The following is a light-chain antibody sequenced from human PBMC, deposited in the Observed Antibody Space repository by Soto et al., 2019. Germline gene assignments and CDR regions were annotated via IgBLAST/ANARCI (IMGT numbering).Light chain of an antibody. CDR1: SSNIGAGFD. CDR3: QSYDSRLSAYV. V-gene: IGLV1-40*01. Sequence: QSVLTQPPSVSGAPGQRVTISCTGSSSNIGAGFDVHWYLQLPGTAPKLLVYTNNNRPSGVPDRLSGSKSDTSASLAINGLQAEDEADYYCQSYDSRLSAYVFGTGTKVTVL. CDR2: TNN. J-gene: IGLJ1*01.